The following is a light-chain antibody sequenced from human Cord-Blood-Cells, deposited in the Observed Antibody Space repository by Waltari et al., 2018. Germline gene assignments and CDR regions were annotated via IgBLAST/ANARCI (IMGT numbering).Light chain of an antibody. CDR3: QQRSNWLT. J-gene: IGKJ4*01. CDR2: DAS. Sequence: EIVLTQFPATLSLSPGEGATLSCRASQSVSSYLAWYQQKPGQAPRLLIYDASNRATGIPARFSGSGSGTDFTLTISSLEPEDFAVYYCQQRSNWLTFGGGTKVEIK. V-gene: IGKV3-11*01. CDR1: QSVSSY.